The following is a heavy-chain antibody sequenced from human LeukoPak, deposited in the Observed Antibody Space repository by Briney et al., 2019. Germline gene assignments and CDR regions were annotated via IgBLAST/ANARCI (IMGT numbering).Heavy chain of an antibody. CDR3: TRDTRYDFWSGYPHDY. V-gene: IGHV3-49*04. Sequence: GGSLGLSCTASGFTFGDYAMSWVRQAPGKGLEWVGFIRSKAYGGTTEYAASVKGRFTISRDDSKSIAYLQMNSLKTEDTAVYYCTRDTRYDFWSGYPHDYWGQGTLVTVSS. CDR2: IRSKAYGGTT. CDR1: GFTFGDYA. J-gene: IGHJ4*02. D-gene: IGHD3-3*01.